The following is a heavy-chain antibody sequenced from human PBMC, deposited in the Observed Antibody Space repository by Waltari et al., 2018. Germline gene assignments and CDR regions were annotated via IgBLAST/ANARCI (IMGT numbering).Heavy chain of an antibody. CDR2: LDREDGET. CDR3: HLTGRNIVLAGGTPSFYSYMDV. D-gene: IGHD6-13*01. Sequence: QVQVVQSGSEAKRPGASVRVSCTVPEYTLAGPTIDWFGHVPPKGLEWMGRLDREDGETTYSQHFQGRITVTEDTSTNTAYMGLRTLVSDDTAVYFCHLTGRNIVLAGGTPSFYSYMDVWGRGTTVTVS. V-gene: IGHV1-24*01. J-gene: IGHJ6*03. CDR1: EYTLAGPT.